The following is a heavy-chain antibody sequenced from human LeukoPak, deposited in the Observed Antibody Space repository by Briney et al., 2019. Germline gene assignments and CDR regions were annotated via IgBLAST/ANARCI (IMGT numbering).Heavy chain of an antibody. D-gene: IGHD3-3*01. Sequence: VASVKVSCKASGYTFISYYMHWVRQAPGQGLEWMGIINPSVGSTTYAQKFQGRVTMTRDTSTSTAYMELSSLRSEDTAVYYCATAKKYDFWSGYYDYWGQGTLVTVSS. V-gene: IGHV1-46*01. CDR1: GYTFISYY. CDR2: INPSVGST. J-gene: IGHJ4*02. CDR3: ATAKKYDFWSGYYDY.